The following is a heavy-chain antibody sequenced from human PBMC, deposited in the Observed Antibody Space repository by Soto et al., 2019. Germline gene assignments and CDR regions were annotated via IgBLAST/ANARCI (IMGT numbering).Heavy chain of an antibody. J-gene: IGHJ4*02. D-gene: IGHD5-18*01. CDR3: ARDQPGYSYGYGLGY. V-gene: IGHV3-21*01. CDR1: GFTFSSYS. CDR2: ISSSSSYI. Sequence: EVQLVESGGGLVKPGGSLRLSCAASGFTFSSYSMNWVRQAPGKGLEWVSSISSSSSYIYYADSVKGRFTISRDNDKNSLYLQMISLRAEDTAVYYCARDQPGYSYGYGLGYWGQGTRVTVSS.